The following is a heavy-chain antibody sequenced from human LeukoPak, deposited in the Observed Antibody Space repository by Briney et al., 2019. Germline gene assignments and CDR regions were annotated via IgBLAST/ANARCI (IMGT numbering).Heavy chain of an antibody. Sequence: GGSLRLSCVGSGFTFSMSAMHWVRQAPGKGLEWVSGISWNSGSIGYVDSVKGRFTISRDNAKNSLYLQMNSLRAEDTALYYCAKDIGGAAAGFDYWGQGTLVTVSS. V-gene: IGHV3-9*01. D-gene: IGHD6-13*01. CDR3: AKDIGGAAAGFDY. J-gene: IGHJ4*02. CDR2: ISWNSGSI. CDR1: GFTFSMSA.